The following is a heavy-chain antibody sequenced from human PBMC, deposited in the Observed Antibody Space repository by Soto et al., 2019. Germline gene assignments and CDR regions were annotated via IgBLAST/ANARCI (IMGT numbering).Heavy chain of an antibody. D-gene: IGHD3-22*01. CDR2: ILVGSGDT. CDR1: GSVLTTTG. Sequence: SVKVSCKASGSVLTTTGLQWLRQARGQRPEWIGWILVGSGDTNYAQNFQGRVTITRDMSTSTVYMELHSLRSEDTAVFYCEAYSSGYYRALDYWGQGTLVTVSS. J-gene: IGHJ4*02. V-gene: IGHV1-58*01. CDR3: EAYSSGYYRALDY.